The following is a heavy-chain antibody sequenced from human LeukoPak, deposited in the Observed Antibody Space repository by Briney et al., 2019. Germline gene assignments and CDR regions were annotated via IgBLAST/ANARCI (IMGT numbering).Heavy chain of an antibody. CDR2: IFHTGST. CDR3: ARGRDSRGYQFMGFDS. D-gene: IGHD3-22*01. CDR1: GGSISSGDYS. Sequence: PSETLSLTCAVSGGSISSGDYSWSWIRQPPGKGPEWMGYIFHTGSTYYNPSLKSRVTISLDMSTNQFSLRLSSVTAADTAVYYCARGRDSRGYQFMGFDSWGQGTLVTVSS. V-gene: IGHV4-30-2*01. J-gene: IGHJ4*02.